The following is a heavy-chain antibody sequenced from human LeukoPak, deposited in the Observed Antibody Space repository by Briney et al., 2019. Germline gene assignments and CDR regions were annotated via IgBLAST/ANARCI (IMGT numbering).Heavy chain of an antibody. D-gene: IGHD3-16*01. J-gene: IGHJ6*02. CDR1: GGTFSSYA. CDR2: IIPIFGTA. CDR3: AREGGGIHYYYGMDV. Sequence: SVKVSCKASGGTFSSYAISWVRQAPGQGLEWMGGIIPIFGTANYAQKFQGRVTITADESTSTAYMELSSLRSEDTAVYYCAREGGGIHYYYGMDVWGQGTTVTVSS. V-gene: IGHV1-69*13.